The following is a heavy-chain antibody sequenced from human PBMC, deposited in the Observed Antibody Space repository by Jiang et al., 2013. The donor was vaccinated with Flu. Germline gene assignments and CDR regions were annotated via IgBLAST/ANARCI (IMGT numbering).Heavy chain of an antibody. CDR3: ARGRYGDYGGNWFDP. D-gene: IGHD4-17*01. CDR2: VYTSGNT. V-gene: IGHV4-61*02. J-gene: IGHJ5*02. CDR1: GGSISGGIYY. Sequence: TLSLTCTVSGGSISGGIYYWSWIRQPAGKGLEWIGRVYTSGNTNYNPSLKGRVTLSVDTSKNQFSLKLSSVTAADTAVYYCARGRYGDYGGNWFDPWGQGTLVTVSS.